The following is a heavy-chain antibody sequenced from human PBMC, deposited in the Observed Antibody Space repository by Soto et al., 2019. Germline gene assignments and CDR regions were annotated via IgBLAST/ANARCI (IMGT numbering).Heavy chain of an antibody. J-gene: IGHJ6*02. CDR1: GGSISSGGYS. Sequence: SETLSLTCAVSGGSISSGGYSWSWIRQPPGKGLECIGYIYHSGSTYYNPSLKSRVTISVDRSKNQFSLKLSSVTAADTAVYYCARGTCWGSSWYCLGPGYYYYGMDVWGQGTTVTVSS. CDR3: ARGTCWGSSWYCLGPGYYYYGMDV. CDR2: IYHSGST. D-gene: IGHD6-13*01. V-gene: IGHV4-30-2*01.